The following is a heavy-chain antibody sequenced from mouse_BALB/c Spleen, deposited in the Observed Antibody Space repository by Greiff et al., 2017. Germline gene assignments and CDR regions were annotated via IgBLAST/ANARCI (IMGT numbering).Heavy chain of an antibody. J-gene: IGHJ3*01. D-gene: IGHD2-1*01. CDR1: GYSITSDYA. CDR3: ARWGNYEAWFAY. V-gene: IGHV3-2*02. CDR2: ISYSGST. Sequence: EVKLQESGPGLVKPSQSLSLTCTVTGYSITSDYAWNWIRQFPGNKLEWMGYISYSGSTSYNPSLKSRISITRDTSKNQFFLQLNSVTTEDTATYYCARWGNYEAWFAYWGQGTLVTVSA.